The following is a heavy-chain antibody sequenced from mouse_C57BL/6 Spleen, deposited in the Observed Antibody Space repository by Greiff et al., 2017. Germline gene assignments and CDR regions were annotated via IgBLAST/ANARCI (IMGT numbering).Heavy chain of an antibody. CDR1: GYTFTSYW. CDR2: IDPSDSYT. D-gene: IGHD2-1*01. Sequence: VQLQQPGAELVRPGTSVKLSCKASGYTFTSYWMHWVKQRPGQGLEWIGVIDPSDSYTNYNQKFKGKATLTVDTSSSTAYMQLSSLTSEDSAVYYCARRGVTGDWYFDVWGTGTTVTVSS. V-gene: IGHV1-59*01. CDR3: ARRGVTGDWYFDV. J-gene: IGHJ1*03.